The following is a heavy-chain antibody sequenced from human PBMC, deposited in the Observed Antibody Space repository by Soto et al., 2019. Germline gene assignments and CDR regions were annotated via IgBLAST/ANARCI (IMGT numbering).Heavy chain of an antibody. V-gene: IGHV1-18*01. D-gene: IGHD3-3*01. J-gene: IGHJ3*01. CDR3: AREARFPQTGTGSQYSEYWSGYSDAFDF. Sequence: ASVKVSCKASGYTFTSYGISWVRQAPGQGLEWMGWLSAYNGNTNYAQKLQGRVTMTTDTSTSTAYMELRSVRSDDTAVYYCAREARFPQTGTGSQYSEYWSGYSDAFDFWGQGTMVTVSS. CDR1: GYTFTSYG. CDR2: LSAYNGNT.